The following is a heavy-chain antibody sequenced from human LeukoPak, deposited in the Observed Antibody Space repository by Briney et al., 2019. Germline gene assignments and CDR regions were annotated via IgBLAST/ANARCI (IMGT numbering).Heavy chain of an antibody. Sequence: GGSLRLSCAASGFTFSTYGMNWVRQAPGKGLEWVSGVSGRGGGTYYADSMKGRFTISRDSSKNTFYLQMNSLRADDTAVYYCAKDGYWGQGTLVTVSS. J-gene: IGHJ4*02. CDR3: AKDGY. V-gene: IGHV3-23*01. CDR1: GFTFSTYG. CDR2: VSGRGGGT. D-gene: IGHD2-15*01.